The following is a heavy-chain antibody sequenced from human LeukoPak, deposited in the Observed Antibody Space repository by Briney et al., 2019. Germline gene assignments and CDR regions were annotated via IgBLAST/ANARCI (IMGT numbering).Heavy chain of an antibody. CDR1: GFTFSSYW. D-gene: IGHD1-14*01. V-gene: IGHV3-74*01. J-gene: IGHJ4*02. CDR3: ARSNQADDY. Sequence: PGGSLRLSCAASGFTFSSYWMHWVRQVPGKGLVWVARINPGGSSITYADSVKGRFTISRDNAKNTLYLQMDSLRAEDTGVYYCARSNQADDYWGQGTLVTGSS. CDR2: INPGGSSI.